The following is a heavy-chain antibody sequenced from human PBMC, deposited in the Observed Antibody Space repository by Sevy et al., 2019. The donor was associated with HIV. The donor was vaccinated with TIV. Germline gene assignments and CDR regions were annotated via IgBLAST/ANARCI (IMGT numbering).Heavy chain of an antibody. J-gene: IGHJ4*02. Sequence: VGSLRLSCVASGFTFSSYNMNWVRQAPGKGLEWVSHISGGGHTMYYIDSVKDRFTVSRDNARNSLYLQMNSLRDEDTAVYYCAREDTSGYMYYFDFWGQGTRVTVSS. CDR2: ISGGGHTM. V-gene: IGHV3-48*02. CDR3: AREDTSGYMYYFDF. D-gene: IGHD3-22*01. CDR1: GFTFSSYN.